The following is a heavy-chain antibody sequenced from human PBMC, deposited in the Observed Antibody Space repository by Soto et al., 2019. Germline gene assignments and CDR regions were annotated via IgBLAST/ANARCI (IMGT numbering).Heavy chain of an antibody. D-gene: IGHD2-15*01. Sequence: GGSLRLSCAASGFPFSSYAMSWVRQAPGKGLEWVSAISGSGGSTYYADSVKGRFTISRDNSKNTLYLQMNSLRAEDTAVYYCAKDHWRSGGSCYSCWFDPWGQGTLVTVSS. V-gene: IGHV3-23*01. J-gene: IGHJ5*02. CDR3: AKDHWRSGGSCYSCWFDP. CDR2: ISGSGGST. CDR1: GFPFSSYA.